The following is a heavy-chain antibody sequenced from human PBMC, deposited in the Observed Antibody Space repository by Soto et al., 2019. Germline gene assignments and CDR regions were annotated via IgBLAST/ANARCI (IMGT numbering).Heavy chain of an antibody. CDR1: GFTFRSYV. CDR2: TSYDGSDK. V-gene: IGHV3-30*03. D-gene: IGHD3-16*01. Sequence: QVQLVESGGGVVQPGTSLRVSCVGSGFTFRSYVIHWVRQAPGKGLEWVALTSYDGSDKYYGDSVRGRFTISRDNSRNTVDLQMDSLRLEDPALYYCARWGTRGGLDVGGKGTLVSVS. J-gene: IGHJ1*01. CDR3: ARWGTRGGLDV.